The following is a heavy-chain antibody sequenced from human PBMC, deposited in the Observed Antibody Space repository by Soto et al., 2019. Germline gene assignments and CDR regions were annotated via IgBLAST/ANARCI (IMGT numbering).Heavy chain of an antibody. V-gene: IGHV3-30-3*01. CDR1: GFTFSSYA. J-gene: IGHJ6*02. Sequence: LRLSCAASGFTFSSYAMHWVRQAPVKGLEWVAVISYDGSNKYYADSVKGRFTISRDNSKNTLYLQMNSLRAEDTAVYYCARDLYGDNDYYYGMDVWGQGTTVTVSS. D-gene: IGHD4-17*01. CDR3: ARDLYGDNDYYYGMDV. CDR2: ISYDGSNK.